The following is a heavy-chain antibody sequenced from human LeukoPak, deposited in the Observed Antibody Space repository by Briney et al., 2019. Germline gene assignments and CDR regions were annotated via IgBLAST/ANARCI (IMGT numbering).Heavy chain of an antibody. V-gene: IGHV1-18*01. CDR3: ARAVNFWSGHSATDNWFDP. D-gene: IGHD3-3*01. CDR1: GYTFTSYG. Sequence: ASVKVSCKASGYTFTSYGISWVRQAPGQGLEWMGWISAYSGNTNYAQKLQGRVTMTTDTSTSTAYMELRSLRSDDTAVYYCARAVNFWSGHSATDNWFDPWGQGTLVTVSS. J-gene: IGHJ5*02. CDR2: ISAYSGNT.